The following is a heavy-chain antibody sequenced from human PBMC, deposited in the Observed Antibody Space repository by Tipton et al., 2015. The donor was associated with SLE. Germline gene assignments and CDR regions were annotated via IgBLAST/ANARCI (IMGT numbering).Heavy chain of an antibody. Sequence: SLRLSCAASGFTFSSYSMNWVRQAPGKGLEWVSYISSSSSTIYYADSVKGRFTISRDNAKNSLYLQMNSLRAEDTAVYYCAREAYYDFWSGYSPFDYWGQGTLVTVSS. V-gene: IGHV3-48*01. D-gene: IGHD3-3*01. CDR2: ISSSSSTI. CDR1: GFTFSSYS. J-gene: IGHJ4*02. CDR3: AREAYYDFWSGYSPFDY.